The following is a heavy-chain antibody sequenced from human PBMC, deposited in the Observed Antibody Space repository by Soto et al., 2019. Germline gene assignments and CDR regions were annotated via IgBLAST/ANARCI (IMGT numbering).Heavy chain of an antibody. CDR2: IYPGDSDT. J-gene: IGHJ2*01. CDR1: GYSFSTYW. CDR3: ARRRGNWYFDL. Sequence: GESLKISCQGSGYSFSTYWIGWVRQMPGKGLEWMGIIYPGDSDTTYSPSFQGHVTISADKSITTAYLQWSSLKASDTAMYYCARRRGNWYFDLWGRGTLVTVPQ. V-gene: IGHV5-51*01.